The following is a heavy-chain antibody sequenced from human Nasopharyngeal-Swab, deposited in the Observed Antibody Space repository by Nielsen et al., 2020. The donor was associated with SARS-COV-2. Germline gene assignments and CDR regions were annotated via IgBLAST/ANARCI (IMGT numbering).Heavy chain of an antibody. V-gene: IGHV4-59*13. D-gene: IGHD3-9*01. CDR2: IYYSGST. CDR1: GGSTSSYY. Sequence: SETLSLTCTVSGGSTSSYYWSWIRQPPGKGLEWIGYIYYSGSTNYNPSLKSRVTISVDTSKNQFSLKLSSVTAADTAVYYCARGGSYYDILTGYLAFDYWGQGTLVTVSS. CDR3: ARGGSYYDILTGYLAFDY. J-gene: IGHJ4*02.